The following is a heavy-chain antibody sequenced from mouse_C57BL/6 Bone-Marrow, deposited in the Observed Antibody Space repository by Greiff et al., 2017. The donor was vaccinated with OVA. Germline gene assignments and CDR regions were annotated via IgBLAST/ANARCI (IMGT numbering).Heavy chain of an antibody. CDR1: GFNIKDDY. CDR2: IDPENGDT. D-gene: IGHD1-1*01. J-gene: IGHJ2*01. V-gene: IGHV14-4*01. Sequence: VQLKESGAELVRPGASVKLSCTASGFNIKDDYMHWVKQRPEQGLEWIGWIDPENGDTEYASKFQGKATITADTSSNTAYLQLSSLTSEDTAVYYCTTPGLLRYRIYYFDYWGQGTTLTVSS. CDR3: TTPGLLRYRIYYFDY.